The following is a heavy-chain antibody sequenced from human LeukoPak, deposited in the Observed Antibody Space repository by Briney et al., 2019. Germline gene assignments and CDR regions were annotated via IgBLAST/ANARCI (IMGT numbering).Heavy chain of an antibody. CDR1: GFTFSSYG. CDR3: ARDLEVTTTLDY. Sequence: GGSLRLSCAASGFTFSSYGTHWVRQAPGKGLEWVAVISYDGSNKYHADSVKGRFTISRDNAKNTLYLQMNSLRAEDTAVYYCARDLEVTTTLDYWGQGTLVTVSS. V-gene: IGHV3-30*03. D-gene: IGHD4-17*01. J-gene: IGHJ4*02. CDR2: ISYDGSNK.